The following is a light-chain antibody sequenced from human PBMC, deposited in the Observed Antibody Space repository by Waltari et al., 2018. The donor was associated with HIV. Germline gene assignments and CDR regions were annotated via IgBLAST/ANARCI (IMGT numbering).Light chain of an antibody. CDR3: QQYKVGIT. V-gene: IGKV3-15*01. Sequence: EVVMAQFPVTLSMSPGERATLSCRASQSVGSSLAWYQKRPGQAPKLLIYDSSARATGVPGRFSGSGSGTQFTLTITNLQSEDFVTYFCQQYKVGITFGQGTRLDFK. CDR2: DSS. J-gene: IGKJ5*01. CDR1: QSVGSS.